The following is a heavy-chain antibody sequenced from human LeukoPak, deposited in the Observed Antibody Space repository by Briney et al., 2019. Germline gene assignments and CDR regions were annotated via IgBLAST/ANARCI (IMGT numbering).Heavy chain of an antibody. V-gene: IGHV3-9*03. CDR2: ISWNSGSI. CDR1: GFTFDDYA. CDR3: ARASGPGIAVAGTFY. J-gene: IGHJ4*02. Sequence: PGRSLRLSCAASGFTFDDYAMHWVRQAPGKGLEWVSGISWNSGSIGYADSVKGRFTISRGNAKNSLYLQMNSLRAEDMALYYCARASGPGIAVAGTFYWGQGTLVTVSS. D-gene: IGHD6-19*01.